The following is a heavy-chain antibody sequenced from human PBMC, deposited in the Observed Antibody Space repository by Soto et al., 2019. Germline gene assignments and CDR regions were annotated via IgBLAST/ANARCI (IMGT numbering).Heavy chain of an antibody. CDR1: GGSFMSGSYS. V-gene: IGHV4-61*01. CDR2: VYHTGRT. D-gene: IGHD3-3*01. Sequence: SETLSLPCTVSGGSFMSGSYSWLWIRQPPGKGLEWIEYVYHTGRTSYNPSLKSRVSISMDTSKNQFSLNLDSVTAADTAVYFCARDFAYFDSWGQGTLVTVSS. CDR3: ARDFAYFDS. J-gene: IGHJ4*02.